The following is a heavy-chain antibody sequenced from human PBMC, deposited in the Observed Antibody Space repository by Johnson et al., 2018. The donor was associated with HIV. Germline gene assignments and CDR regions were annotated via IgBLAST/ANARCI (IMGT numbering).Heavy chain of an antibody. V-gene: IGHV3-30-3*01. CDR1: GFTFRNYA. J-gene: IGHJ3*02. CDR3: ARVRAGRENAFDI. D-gene: IGHD1-26*01. CDR2: ISYDGSNK. Sequence: VQLVESGGGVVQPGTSLRLSCAASGFTFRNYAMHWVRQAPGKGLEWVAVISYDGSNKYYADSVKGRFTISRDNSKNTLYVQMNSLRDEDTAVYYCARVRAGRENAFDIWGQGTMVTVSS.